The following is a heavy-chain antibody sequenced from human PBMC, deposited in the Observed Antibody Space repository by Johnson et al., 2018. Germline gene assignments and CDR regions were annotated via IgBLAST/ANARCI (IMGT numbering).Heavy chain of an antibody. CDR2: ISSSGSST. V-gene: IGHV3-11*01. CDR3: ARETRRTFDA. J-gene: IGHJ3*01. CDR1: GFTFSGYY. Sequence: QVQLVQSGGGLVKPGGSLRLSCAASGFTFSGYYMTWIRQAPGKGLEWVSYISSSGSSTYYADSVKSRFTISRDKTKNSLYLQMNSLRAEDTALYYCARETRRTFDAWGQGTMVTVSS.